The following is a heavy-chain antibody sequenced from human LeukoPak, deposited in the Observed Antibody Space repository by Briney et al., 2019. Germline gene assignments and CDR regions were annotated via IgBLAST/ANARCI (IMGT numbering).Heavy chain of an antibody. CDR3: ARDRGWSQPFDAFDI. V-gene: IGHV4-61*02. D-gene: IGHD3-10*01. CDR1: GGSISSGSYY. J-gene: IGHJ3*02. CDR2: MYTSGST. Sequence: SETLSLTCTVSGGSISSGSYYWSWIRQPAGQGLEYIGRMYTSGSTNYNPSLKSRVTISVDTSKNQFSLKLSSVTAADTAVYYCARDRGWSQPFDAFDIWGQGTMVTVSS.